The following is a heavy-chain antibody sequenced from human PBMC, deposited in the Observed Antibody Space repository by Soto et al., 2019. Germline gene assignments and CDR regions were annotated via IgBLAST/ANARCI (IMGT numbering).Heavy chain of an antibody. J-gene: IGHJ6*03. CDR3: AKDPVYYYYYMDV. CDR1: GFTFSSYA. V-gene: IGHV3-23*01. CDR2: ISGSGGST. Sequence: EVQLLESGGGLAQPGGSLRLSCAASGFTFSSYAMSWVRQAPGKGLEWVSAISGSGGSTYYADSVKGRFTISRDNSKNTLYLQMNSLRAEDTAVYYCAKDPVYYYYYMDVWGKGTTVTVSS.